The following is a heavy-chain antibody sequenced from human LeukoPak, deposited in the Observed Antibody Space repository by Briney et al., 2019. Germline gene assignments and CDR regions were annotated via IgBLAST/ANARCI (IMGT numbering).Heavy chain of an antibody. J-gene: IGHJ5*02. CDR1: GFTFSSYG. Sequence: GRSLRLSCAASGFTFSSYGMHWVRQAPSKGLGWVAVMSYDGSNKYYADSVKSRFTIDRDNSKNTLYLRMNSLRAEDTAVYYCAKDSLPRLAYCGGDCYSLYNWFDPWGQGTLVTVSS. D-gene: IGHD2-21*02. CDR2: MSYDGSNK. V-gene: IGHV3-30*18. CDR3: AKDSLPRLAYCGGDCYSLYNWFDP.